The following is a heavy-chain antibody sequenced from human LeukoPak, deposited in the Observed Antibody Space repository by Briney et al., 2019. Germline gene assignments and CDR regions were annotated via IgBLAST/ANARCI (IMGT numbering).Heavy chain of an antibody. J-gene: IGHJ4*02. Sequence: GGSLRLSCAASGFTFSSYAMSWVRQAPGKGLEWVSTISGSDGSTYYADSVKGRFAISRDNSKNTLYLQMNSLRVEDTAIYYCAKGRGYCTGGSCYSDYWGQGTLVTVSS. CDR2: ISGSDGST. D-gene: IGHD2-15*01. CDR3: AKGRGYCTGGSCYSDY. CDR1: GFTFSSYA. V-gene: IGHV3-23*01.